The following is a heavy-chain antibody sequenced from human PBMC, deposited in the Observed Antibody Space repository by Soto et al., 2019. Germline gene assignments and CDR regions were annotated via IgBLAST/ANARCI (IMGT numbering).Heavy chain of an antibody. CDR1: GFTFSSYT. D-gene: IGHD2-21*02. Sequence: EVQLLGSGGGLVQPGGSLRLSCAASGFTFSSYTMSWVRQAPGKGLEWVSGISATGGSTYYADSVKGRFTFSRDNSKNTLYLQMNSLRAEDTAVYYCAKGFIRDCGGDCTVDTWGQGTLVTVSS. CDR3: AKGFIRDCGGDCTVDT. V-gene: IGHV3-23*01. CDR2: ISATGGST. J-gene: IGHJ5*02.